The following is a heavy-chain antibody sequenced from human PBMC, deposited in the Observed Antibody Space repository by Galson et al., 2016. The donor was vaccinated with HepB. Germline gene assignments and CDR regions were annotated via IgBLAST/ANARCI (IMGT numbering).Heavy chain of an antibody. CDR3: VHKVPPGLFDY. CDR1: EFSRTNGVG. J-gene: IGHJ4*02. D-gene: IGHD2-2*01. Sequence: PALVKPTQTLTLTCTFSEFSRTNGVGVGWIRQPPGKALEWLSLISWDDQKRYRTSLESRLTITQDTSKNQVVLRMTNMDPVDTATYYCVHKVPPGLFDYWGQGILVTVSS. V-gene: IGHV2-5*02. CDR2: ISWDDQK.